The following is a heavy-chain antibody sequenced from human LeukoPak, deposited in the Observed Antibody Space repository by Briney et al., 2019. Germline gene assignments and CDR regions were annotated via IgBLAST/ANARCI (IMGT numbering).Heavy chain of an antibody. CDR1: GASISSYY. D-gene: IGHD2-8*01. V-gene: IGHV4-59*08. CDR2: ISYSGST. Sequence: SETLTLTCTVSGASISSYYWSWIRQPPGKGLEWIGYISYSGSTNYNPSLKSRVTISADTSKNQVSLTLGSVTAADTAVYYCARNPELYFLDYWGQGTLVTVSS. CDR3: ARNPELYFLDY. J-gene: IGHJ4*02.